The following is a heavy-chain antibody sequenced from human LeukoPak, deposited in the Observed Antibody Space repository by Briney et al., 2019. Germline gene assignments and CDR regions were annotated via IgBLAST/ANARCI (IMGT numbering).Heavy chain of an antibody. CDR1: GGSISSSNR. D-gene: IGHD3-9*01. CDR2: IYHSGST. CDR3: ARGRPNYDILTGYVGY. Sequence: SGTLSLTCAVSGGSISSSNRWSRVRQPSGKGLEWIGEIYHSGSTNYNPSLKSRVTISVDKSKNQFSLKLSSVTTADTAVYYCARGRPNYDILTGYVGYWGQGTLVTVSS. J-gene: IGHJ4*02. V-gene: IGHV4-4*02.